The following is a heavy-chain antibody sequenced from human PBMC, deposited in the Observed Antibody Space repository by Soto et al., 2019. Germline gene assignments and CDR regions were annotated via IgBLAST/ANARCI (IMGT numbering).Heavy chain of an antibody. CDR1: GFTFSSYG. J-gene: IGHJ4*02. CDR2: IWYDGSNK. D-gene: IGHD2-21*01. CDR3: ASLSRGILDY. V-gene: IGHV3-33*01. Sequence: QVQLVESGGGVVQPGRSLRLSCAASGFTFSSYGMHWVRQAPGKGLEWVAVIWYDGSNKYYADSVKGRFTIPRDNSKNPLYLQINTLRAEDTAVYYCASLSRGILDYWGQGTLVTVSS.